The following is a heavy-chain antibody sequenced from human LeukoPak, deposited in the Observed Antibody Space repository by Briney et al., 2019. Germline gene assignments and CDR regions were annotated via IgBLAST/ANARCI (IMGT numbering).Heavy chain of an antibody. J-gene: IGHJ4*02. D-gene: IGHD3-10*01. Sequence: SETLSLTCTVSGGSISSGGYYWSWIRQHPGKGLEWIGYIYYSGSTYYNPSLKSRVAISVDTSKNQFSLKLSSVTAADTAVYYCARASMVRGLYFDYWGQGTLVTVSS. CDR2: IYYSGST. CDR1: GGSISSGGYY. CDR3: ARASMVRGLYFDY. V-gene: IGHV4-31*03.